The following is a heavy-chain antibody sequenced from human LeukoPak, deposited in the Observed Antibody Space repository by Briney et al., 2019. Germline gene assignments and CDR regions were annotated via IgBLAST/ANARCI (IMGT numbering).Heavy chain of an antibody. CDR3: ARDRSAMVSFGDF. V-gene: IGHV3-23*01. D-gene: IGHD5-18*01. CDR2: ISGSGETT. J-gene: IGHJ4*02. CDR1: GFIFNNYA. Sequence: GGSLRLSCAASGFIFNNYAMNWVRQAPGKGLEWVSSISGSGETTYYADSVKGRFTVSRDNSKNTLYLQMNSLRAEDTAVYYCARDRSAMVSFGDFWGQGTLVTVSS.